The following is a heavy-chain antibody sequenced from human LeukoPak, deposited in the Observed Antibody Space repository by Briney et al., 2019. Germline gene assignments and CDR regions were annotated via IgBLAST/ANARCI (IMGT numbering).Heavy chain of an antibody. Sequence: GGSLRLSCAASGFTFSSYSMHWVRQAPGKGLEWVAAISYDGSNKYYADSVKGRFTISRDTSKNTLYLQMNSLRAEDTAVYYCAKVLSSIVSSRVDFYYYMDVWGKGTTVTVS. D-gene: IGHD2-2*01. CDR2: ISYDGSNK. V-gene: IGHV3-30*04. CDR1: GFTFSSYS. J-gene: IGHJ6*03. CDR3: AKVLSSIVSSRVDFYYYMDV.